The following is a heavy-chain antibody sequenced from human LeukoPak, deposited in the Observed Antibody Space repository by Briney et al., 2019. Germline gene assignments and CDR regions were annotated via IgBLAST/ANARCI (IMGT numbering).Heavy chain of an antibody. J-gene: IGHJ4*02. CDR2: IESNGNEK. V-gene: IGHV3-30*02. CDR3: ARGVTSWPQGPYHFDY. CDR1: GFTFNDYA. Sequence: GGSLRLSCAVSGFTFNDYAMNWVRQAPGKGLEWVASIESNGNEKYSSDSLKGRFTISRDNSKNTLCLQMNTVRPEDTALFYCARGVTSWPQGPYHFDYWGQGILITVSS. D-gene: IGHD2-2*01.